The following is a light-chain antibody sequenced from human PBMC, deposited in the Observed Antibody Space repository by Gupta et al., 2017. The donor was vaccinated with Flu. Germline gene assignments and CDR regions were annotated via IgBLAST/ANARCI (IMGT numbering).Light chain of an antibody. V-gene: IGKV4-1*01. Sequence: DTVVTQSPDSMAVSLGVTATIDCKSSQSVVSRSDNKNNLAWYQQKGGQPPKLLFYGASTREYGVPDRFSGSGSGTDFTLTITGLQAEDVAVYFCQQYHTTPPTFGQGTRLE. CDR1: QSVVSRSDNKNN. CDR2: GAS. J-gene: IGKJ5*01. CDR3: QQYHTTPPT.